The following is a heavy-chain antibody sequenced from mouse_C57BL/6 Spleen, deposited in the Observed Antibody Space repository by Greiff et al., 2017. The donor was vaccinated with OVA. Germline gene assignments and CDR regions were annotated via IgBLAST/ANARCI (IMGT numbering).Heavy chain of an antibody. CDR1: GYAIRSYW. CDR3: ARGGTAQARGDYFDY. V-gene: IGHV1-80*01. J-gene: IGHJ2*01. D-gene: IGHD3-2*02. Sequence: VQLQESGAELVKPGASVKISCKASGYAIRSYWMNWVKQRPGKGLEWIGQIYPGDGDTNYNGKFKGKATLTADISSSTSYLQLSILTSEDSAVYFCARGGTAQARGDYFDYWGQVTTLTVSS. CDR2: IYPGDGDT.